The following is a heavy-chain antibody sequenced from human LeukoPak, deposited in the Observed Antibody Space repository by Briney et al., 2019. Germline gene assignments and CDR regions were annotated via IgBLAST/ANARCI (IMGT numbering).Heavy chain of an antibody. J-gene: IGHJ6*03. CDR3: ARRWNYGRNYYIDV. CDR2: INDSGRT. CDR1: GGSFSNYY. V-gene: IGHV4-34*01. Sequence: SETLSLTCAVYGGSFSNYYWSWIRQPPGKGPEWIGEINDSGRTNYNPSLMSRVTVSVDTSKNQFSLRLTSVTATDTAVYYCARRWNYGRNYYIDVWGNGATVSVSS. D-gene: IGHD1-7*01.